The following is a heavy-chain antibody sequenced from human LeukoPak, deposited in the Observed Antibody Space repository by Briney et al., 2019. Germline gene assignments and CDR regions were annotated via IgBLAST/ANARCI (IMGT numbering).Heavy chain of an antibody. CDR1: GFPFNIYS. J-gene: IGHJ4*02. CDR2: ISSKGDYI. V-gene: IGHV3-23*01. Sequence: PGGSLRLSCTTSGFPFNIYSMAWVRQAPGKGLEWVSSISSKGDYIFYADSVKGRFTISRDSSANSMYLQMNSLRAEDTAVYYCAKDRVMITFGGVMDYWGQGTLVTVSS. CDR3: AKDRVMITFGGVMDY. D-gene: IGHD3-16*01.